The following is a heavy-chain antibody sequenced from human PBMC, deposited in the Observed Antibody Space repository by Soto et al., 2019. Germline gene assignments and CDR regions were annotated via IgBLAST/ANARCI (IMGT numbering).Heavy chain of an antibody. CDR2: IYYSGST. J-gene: IGHJ3*01. V-gene: IGHV4-59*01. CDR3: ARDRGRFDAFDF. Sequence: SETLSLTCTVSGGSISSYYWSWIRQHPGKGLEWIGYIYYSGSTYYNPSLKSRVTISVDTSKNQFSLKLSSVTAADTDVYYCARDRGRFDAFDFWGQGTMVTVSS. CDR1: GGSISSYY. D-gene: IGHD1-26*01.